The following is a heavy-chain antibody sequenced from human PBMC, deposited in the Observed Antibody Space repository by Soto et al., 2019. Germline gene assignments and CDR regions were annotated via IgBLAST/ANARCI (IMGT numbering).Heavy chain of an antibody. J-gene: IGHJ6*02. CDR1: GFTFSSYG. CDR3: ARSYSSGWFFRPRYYYCMDV. D-gene: IGHD6-19*01. CDR2: IWYDGSNK. Sequence: QVQLVESGGGVVQPGRSLRLSCAASGFTFSSYGMHWVRQAPGKGLEWVAVIWYDGSNKYYADSVKGLFTISRDNSKNTLYLQMNSLRAEDTAVYYCARSYSSGWFFRPRYYYCMDVWCQGTTFTVSS. V-gene: IGHV3-33*01.